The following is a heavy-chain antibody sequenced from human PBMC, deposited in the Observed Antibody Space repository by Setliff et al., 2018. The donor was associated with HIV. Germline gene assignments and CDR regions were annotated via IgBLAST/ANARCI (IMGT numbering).Heavy chain of an antibody. CDR2: IYSSGDT. CDR3: AKDRGEVPTAFFDY. V-gene: IGHV3-66*01. D-gene: IGHD2-2*01. CDR1: GFAISSTY. J-gene: IGHJ4*02. Sequence: PGGSLRLSCAASGFAISSTYMTWVRQTPGKGLDWVSLIYSSGDTYYADSVKGRFTVSRDNSKNTLYLQMNSLRAEDTAVYYCAKDRGEVPTAFFDYWGQGTLVTVSS.